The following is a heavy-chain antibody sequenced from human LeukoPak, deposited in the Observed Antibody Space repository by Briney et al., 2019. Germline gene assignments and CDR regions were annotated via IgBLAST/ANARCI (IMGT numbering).Heavy chain of an antibody. CDR1: GFTFSSYR. V-gene: IGHV3-21*01. CDR3: ARAHSSGFDY. CDR2: ISSSSSYI. Sequence: GGSPRLSCAASGFTFSSYRMNWVRQAPGKGLEWVSSISSSSSYIYYADSVKGRFTISRDNAKNSLYLQMNGLRAEDTAVYYCARAHSSGFDYWGQGTLVTVSS. D-gene: IGHD6-19*01. J-gene: IGHJ4*02.